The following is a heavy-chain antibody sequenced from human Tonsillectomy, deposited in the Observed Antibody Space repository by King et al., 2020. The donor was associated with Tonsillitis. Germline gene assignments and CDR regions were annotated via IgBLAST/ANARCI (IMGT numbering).Heavy chain of an antibody. CDR1: GYTFTSYG. CDR3: ARDRGSTLVRGVIRPLGY. J-gene: IGHJ4*02. D-gene: IGHD3-10*01. V-gene: IGHV1-18*01. CDR2: VSAYNGIT. Sequence: VQLVESGPEVKKPGASVKVSCKASGYTFTSYGFSWVRQAPGQGLEWMGWVSAYNGITNYVQKFQGRVSMTTDASTSTAYMELRSLRSDDTAVYYCARDRGSTLVRGVIRPLGYWGQGSLVTVSS.